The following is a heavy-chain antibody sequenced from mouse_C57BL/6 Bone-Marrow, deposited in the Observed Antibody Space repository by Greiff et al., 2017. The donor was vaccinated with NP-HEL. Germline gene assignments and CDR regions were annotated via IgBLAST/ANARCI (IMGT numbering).Heavy chain of an antibody. CDR3: ARDWYGSSYDWYFDV. V-gene: IGHV5-16*01. Sequence: EVHLVESEGGLVQPGSSMKLSCTASGFTFSDYYMAWVRQVPEKGLEWVANINYDGSSTYYLDSLKSRFIISRDNAKNILYLQMSSLKSEDTATYYCARDWYGSSYDWYFDVWGTGTTVTVSS. CDR1: GFTFSDYY. CDR2: INYDGSST. D-gene: IGHD1-1*01. J-gene: IGHJ1*03.